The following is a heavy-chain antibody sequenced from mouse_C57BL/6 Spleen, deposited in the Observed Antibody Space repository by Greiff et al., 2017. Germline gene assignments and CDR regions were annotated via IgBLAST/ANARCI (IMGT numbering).Heavy chain of an antibody. V-gene: IGHV1-53*01. CDR2: INPGSGGT. CDR3: ARSGDYSNYDERYFDV. Sequence: QVQLQQPGAELVKPGASVKLSCKASGYTFTSYWMHWVKQRPGQGLEWIGVINPGSGGTNYNEKFKGKATLTADKSSSTAYMQLSSLTSEDSAVYFCARSGDYSNYDERYFDVWGTGTTVTVSS. CDR1: GYTFTSYW. J-gene: IGHJ1*03. D-gene: IGHD2-5*01.